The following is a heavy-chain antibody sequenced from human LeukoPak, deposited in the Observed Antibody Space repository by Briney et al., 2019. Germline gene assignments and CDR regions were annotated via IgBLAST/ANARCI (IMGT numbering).Heavy chain of an antibody. CDR2: IIPIFGTA. Sequence: ASVKVSCKASGGTFSSYAISWVRQAPGQGLEWMGGIIPIFGTANYAQKFQGRVTITADESTSTAYMELSSLRSEDTAVYYCARGDRSYGYLSNYFDYWGQGTLVTVSS. D-gene: IGHD5-18*01. V-gene: IGHV1-69*13. CDR1: GGTFSSYA. CDR3: ARGDRSYGYLSNYFDY. J-gene: IGHJ4*02.